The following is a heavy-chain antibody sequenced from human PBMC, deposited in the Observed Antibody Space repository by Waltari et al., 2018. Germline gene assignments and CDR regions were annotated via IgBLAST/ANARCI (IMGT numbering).Heavy chain of an antibody. D-gene: IGHD2-15*01. Sequence: QVQLVQSGAEVKVSCKVSGYTLTELSMHWVRQAPGKGLEWMGGFDPEDGETIYAQKFQGRVTMTEDTSTDTAYMELSSLRSEDTAVYYSATGLEGSYYFDYWGQGTLVTVSS. CDR1: GYTLTELS. V-gene: IGHV1-24*01. J-gene: IGHJ4*02. CDR2: FDPEDGET. CDR3: ATGLEGSYYFDY.